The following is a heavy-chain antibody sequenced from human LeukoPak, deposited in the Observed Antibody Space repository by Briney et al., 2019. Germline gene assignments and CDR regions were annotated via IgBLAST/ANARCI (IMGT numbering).Heavy chain of an antibody. V-gene: IGHV4-34*12. CDR3: ARDGAVDILTGYGAFYI. D-gene: IGHD3-9*01. J-gene: IGHJ3*02. Sequence: SETLSLTCAVYGGSFSGYYWGWIRQPPGKGLEWIGSMFYSGSTYYNPSPKSRVTISVDTSKNQFSLKLNSVSAADTAIYYCARDGAVDILTGYGAFYIWGQGTMVIVS. CDR1: GGSFSGYY. CDR2: MFYSGST.